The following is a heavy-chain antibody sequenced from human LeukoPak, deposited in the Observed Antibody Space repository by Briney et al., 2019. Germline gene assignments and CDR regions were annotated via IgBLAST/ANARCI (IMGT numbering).Heavy chain of an antibody. CDR2: ISYSGST. Sequence: PSETLSLTCTVSGGSIRSFYWSWIRQPPGKGLEWIGYISYSGSTNYNASLESRVTMSMDTSKNQFSLKLSSVTAADTAVYYCARRLPWFQHWGQGTLVTVSS. J-gene: IGHJ1*01. CDR3: ARRLPWFQH. V-gene: IGHV4-59*12. CDR1: GGSIRSFY.